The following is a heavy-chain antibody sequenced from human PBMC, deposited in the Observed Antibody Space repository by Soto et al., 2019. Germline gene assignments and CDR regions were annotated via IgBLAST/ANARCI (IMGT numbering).Heavy chain of an antibody. V-gene: IGHV4-39*07. J-gene: IGHJ4*02. Sequence: SETLSLTCTVSGGSISSSSYYWGWIRQPPGKGLEWIGSIYYSGRTNYNPSLKSRVSISVDTSKNHFSLQLRSVTAADTAVYYCARVGGDDFGDSGGFDYWGQGTLVTVSS. D-gene: IGHD4-17*01. CDR1: GGSISSSSYY. CDR2: IYYSGRT. CDR3: ARVGGDDFGDSGGFDY.